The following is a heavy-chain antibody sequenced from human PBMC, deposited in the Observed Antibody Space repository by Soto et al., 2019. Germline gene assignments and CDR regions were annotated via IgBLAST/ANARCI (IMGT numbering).Heavy chain of an antibody. CDR1: GGSVSSYY. D-gene: IGHD6-13*01. Sequence: QVQLQESGPGLVKPSETLSLTCTVSGGSVSSYYWSWIRQPPGKGLEWIGYIYYSGSTNYNPSLKSRLTISVDTSKSQFSLKLISVTAADTAVYYCATGVTFSSPGTWGQGTLVTVSS. V-gene: IGHV4-59*02. CDR3: ATGVTFSSPGT. J-gene: IGHJ5*02. CDR2: IYYSGST.